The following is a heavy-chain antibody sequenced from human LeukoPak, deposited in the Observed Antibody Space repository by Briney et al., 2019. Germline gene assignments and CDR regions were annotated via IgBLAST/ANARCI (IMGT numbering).Heavy chain of an antibody. D-gene: IGHD3-9*01. V-gene: IGHV3-30*18. CDR2: ISYNGSNK. J-gene: IGHJ4*02. CDR1: GFTFNTFG. Sequence: PGGSLRLSCEASGFTFNTFGMHWVRQAPGKGLEWLSIISYNGSNKYYADSVKGRFTISRDSSKNTLYLQMNSLRAEDTAVYYCAKSTLAGYYNGDFDYWGQGTLVTVSS. CDR3: AKSTLAGYYNGDFDY.